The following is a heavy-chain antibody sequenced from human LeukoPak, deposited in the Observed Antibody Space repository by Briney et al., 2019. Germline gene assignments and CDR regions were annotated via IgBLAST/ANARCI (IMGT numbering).Heavy chain of an antibody. V-gene: IGHV4-39*07. CDR2: IHYSGRT. CDR1: GGSISSSDYY. D-gene: IGHD2-8*01. CDR3: ASQGRMAGYYYYYYMDV. J-gene: IGHJ6*03. Sequence: SETLSLTCTVSGGSISSSDYYWGWIRQPPGKGLEWIGGIHYSGRTYYNPSLKSRITISVDTSKNQFSLKLSSVTAADTAVYYCASQGRMAGYYYYYYMDVWGKGTTVTVSS.